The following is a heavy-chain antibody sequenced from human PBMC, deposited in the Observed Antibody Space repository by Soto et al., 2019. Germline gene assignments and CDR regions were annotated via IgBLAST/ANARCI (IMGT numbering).Heavy chain of an antibody. CDR3: AAAAAGNYYYYYGMDV. Sequence: SVKVSCKASGFTFTSSAVQWVRQARGQRLEWIGWIVVSSGNTNYAQKFQERVTITRDMSTSTAYMELSSLRSEDTAVYYCAAAAAGNYYYYYGMDVWGQGTTVTVSS. CDR2: IVVSSGNT. V-gene: IGHV1-58*01. CDR1: GFTFTSSA. J-gene: IGHJ6*02. D-gene: IGHD6-13*01.